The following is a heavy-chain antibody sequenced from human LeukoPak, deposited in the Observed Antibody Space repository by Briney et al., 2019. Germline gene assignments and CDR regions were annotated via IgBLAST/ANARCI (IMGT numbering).Heavy chain of an antibody. Sequence: PWETLSLTCAVYGGSFSGYYWSWIRQPPGKGLEWIGEINHSGSTNYNPSLKSRVTISVDTSKNQFSLKLSSVTAADTAVYYCAREGGSSGFDFWGQGTLVTVSS. J-gene: IGHJ5*01. CDR2: INHSGST. CDR1: GGSFSGYY. CDR3: AREGGSSGFDF. V-gene: IGHV4-34*01. D-gene: IGHD1-26*01.